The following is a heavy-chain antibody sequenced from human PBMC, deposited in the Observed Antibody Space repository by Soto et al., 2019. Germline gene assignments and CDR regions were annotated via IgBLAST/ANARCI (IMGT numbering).Heavy chain of an antibody. J-gene: IGHJ3*02. CDR1: GGSISSGGYY. CDR2: IYYSGST. D-gene: IGHD3-22*01. Sequence: QVQLQESGPGLVKPSQTLSLTCTVSGGSISSGGYYWSWIRQHPGKGLAWIGYIYYSGSTYYNPSLKSRVTISVDTSKNQFSLKLSSVTAADTAVYYCARDHRVSYYYDSSGYYFDAFDIWGQGTMVTVSS. CDR3: ARDHRVSYYYDSSGYYFDAFDI. V-gene: IGHV4-31*03.